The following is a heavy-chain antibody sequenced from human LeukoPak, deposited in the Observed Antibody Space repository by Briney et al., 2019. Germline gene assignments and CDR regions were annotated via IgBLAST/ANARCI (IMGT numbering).Heavy chain of an antibody. V-gene: IGHV3-23*01. J-gene: IGHJ4*02. CDR2: ISLDGATT. CDR3: VKDHGWLLYS. Sequence: GGSLRLSCAASGFTFSSYAMSWVRQAPGKGLEWVSGISLDGATTYYAGSVEGRFTISRDNPKNTLYSQMNSLRADDTAVYYCVKDHGWLLYSWGQGTLVTVSS. D-gene: IGHD3-9*01. CDR1: GFTFSSYA.